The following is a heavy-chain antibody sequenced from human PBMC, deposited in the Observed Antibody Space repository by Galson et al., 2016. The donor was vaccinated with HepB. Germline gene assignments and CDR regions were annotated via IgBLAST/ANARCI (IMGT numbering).Heavy chain of an antibody. V-gene: IGHV3-21*01. J-gene: IGHJ3*01. D-gene: IGHD3-10*02. Sequence: SLRLSCAASGFPFSIYSMTWVRQAPGKGLEWVSSTGTGAGYKYYADSVKGRSTISRDDAKNSLFLQMNRLSAGDTAVYYCAGRWGSTYVKGTVDFWGQGTMVTVSS. CDR2: TGTGAGYK. CDR1: GFPFSIYS. CDR3: AGRWGSTYVKGTVDF.